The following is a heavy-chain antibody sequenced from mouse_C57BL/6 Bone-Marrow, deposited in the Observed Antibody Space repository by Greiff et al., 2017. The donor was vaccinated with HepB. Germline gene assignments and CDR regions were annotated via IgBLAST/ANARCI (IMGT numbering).Heavy chain of an antibody. CDR1: GYSFTGYY. CDR2: INPSTGGT. CDR3: ARTGDDGYRYAMDY. V-gene: IGHV1-42*01. Sequence: EVKLVESGPELVKPGASVKISCKASGYSFTGYYMNWVKQSPEKSLEWIGEINPSTGGTTYNQKFKAKATLTVDKSSSTAYMQLKSLTSEDSAVYYCARTGDDGYRYAMDYWGQGTSVTVSS. J-gene: IGHJ4*01. D-gene: IGHD2-3*01.